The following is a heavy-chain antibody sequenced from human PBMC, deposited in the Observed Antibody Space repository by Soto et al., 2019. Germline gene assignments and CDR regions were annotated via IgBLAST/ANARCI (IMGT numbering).Heavy chain of an antibody. D-gene: IGHD3-16*01. CDR2: INPSGGST. CDR1: GYTFTSYY. V-gene: IGHV1-46*01. J-gene: IGHJ6*02. Sequence: ASVKVSCKASGYTFTSYYMHWVRQAPGQGLEWMGIINPSGGSTSYAQKFQGRVTMTTDTSTSTAYMELRSLRSDDTAVYYCARLREGPRFYGMDVWGQGTTVTVS. CDR3: ARLREGPRFYGMDV.